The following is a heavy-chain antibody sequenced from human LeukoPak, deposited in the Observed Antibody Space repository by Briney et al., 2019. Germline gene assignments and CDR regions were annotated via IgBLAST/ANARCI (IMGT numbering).Heavy chain of an antibody. J-gene: IGHJ4*02. Sequence: SGTLSLTFAVSGDSISSDKWWSWVRQPPGKGLEYIGEFHQRVSTNYNPSLKSRLTISVDNSKNQFSLKLSSVTAADTAVYYCACHGGWSGPSEWGQGTLVTVSS. D-gene: IGHD6-19*01. CDR2: FHQRVST. V-gene: IGHV4-4*02. CDR3: ACHGGWSGPSE. CDR1: GDSISSDKW.